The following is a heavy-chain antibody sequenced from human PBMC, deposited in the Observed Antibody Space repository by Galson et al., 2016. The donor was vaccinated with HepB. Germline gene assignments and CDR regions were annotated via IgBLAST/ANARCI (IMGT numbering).Heavy chain of an antibody. J-gene: IGHJ4*02. CDR1: GFTFSAHG. Sequence: SLRLSCAGSGFTFSAHGMHWVRQAPGKGLEWVAIISSDGNSKHYGDSVKGRFTVSRDNSKNTLFLQIDSLKAEDTALYYCAKEDRNYYFDYWGRGTLVTVSS. CDR3: AKEDRNYYFDY. V-gene: IGHV3-30*18. CDR2: ISSDGNSK.